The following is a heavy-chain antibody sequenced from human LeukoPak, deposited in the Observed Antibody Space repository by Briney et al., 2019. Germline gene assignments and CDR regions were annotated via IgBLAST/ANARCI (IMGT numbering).Heavy chain of an antibody. D-gene: IGHD3-22*01. CDR1: GGYIGSYY. J-gene: IGHJ3*02. CDR3: ERAGFFHDTSGYNDAFDI. CDR2: IFYTGST. V-gene: IGHV4-59*01. Sequence: SETLSLTCTVSGGYIGSYYWSWIRQPPGKGLEWIGYIFYTGSTNYNSSLKSRVTISIDTSKNQFSLKLSSVTAADTAVYHCERAGFFHDTSGYNDAFDIWGQGTMVTVSS.